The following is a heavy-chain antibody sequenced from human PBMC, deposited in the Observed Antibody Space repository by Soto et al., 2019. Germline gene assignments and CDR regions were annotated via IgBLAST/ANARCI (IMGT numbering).Heavy chain of an antibody. V-gene: IGHV1-69*02. Sequence: ASVKVSCKASGGTFSSYTISWVRQAPGQGLEWMGRIIPILGIANYAQKFQGRVTITADKSTSTAYMELSSLRSEDTAVYYCATSGYSGYDYAVVPAFDIWGQGTMVTVSS. CDR2: IIPILGIA. D-gene: IGHD5-12*01. CDR3: ATSGYSGYDYAVVPAFDI. CDR1: GGTFSSYT. J-gene: IGHJ3*02.